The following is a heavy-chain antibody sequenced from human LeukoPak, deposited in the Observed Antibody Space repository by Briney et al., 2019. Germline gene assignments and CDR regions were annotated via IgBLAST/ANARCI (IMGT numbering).Heavy chain of an antibody. J-gene: IGHJ4*02. V-gene: IGHV1-18*01. CDR3: ARVNGYSNGWIDY. CDR2: ISANNGNT. CDR1: GYTFSRYG. Sequence: ASVKVPCKASGYTFSRYGVSWVRQAPGQGLEWMGWISANNGNTNHAQKVQGRVTMTTDTSTNTAYMELRSLRSDDTAVYYCARVNGYSNGWIDYWGQGTLVTVSS. D-gene: IGHD5-18*01.